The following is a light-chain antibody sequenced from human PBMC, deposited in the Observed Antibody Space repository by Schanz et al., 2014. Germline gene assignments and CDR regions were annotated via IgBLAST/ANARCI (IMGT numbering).Light chain of an antibody. CDR3: QHYNNWPPTWT. CDR2: GAS. V-gene: IGKV3-20*01. J-gene: IGKJ1*01. Sequence: EIVLTQSPGTLSLSPGERATLSCRASQSVSSSDLAWYQQKPGQAPRLLIYGASSRATGIPDRFSGSGSGTEFTLTISSLQSEDFAVYHCQHYNNWPPTWTFGQGTRVEIK. CDR1: QSVSSSD.